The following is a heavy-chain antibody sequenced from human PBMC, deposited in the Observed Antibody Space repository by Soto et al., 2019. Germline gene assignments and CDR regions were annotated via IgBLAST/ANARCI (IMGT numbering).Heavy chain of an antibody. D-gene: IGHD3-10*01. CDR3: AKDGEGLREWPVLLWFGDYYGMDV. CDR2: ISYDGSNK. V-gene: IGHV3-30*18. J-gene: IGHJ6*02. CDR1: GFTFSSYG. Sequence: GGSLRLSCAASGFTFSSYGMHWVRQAPGKGLEWVAVISYDGSNKYYADSVKGRFTISRDNSKNTLYLQMNSLRAEDTAVYYCAKDGEGLREWPVLLWFGDYYGMDVWGQGTTVTVSS.